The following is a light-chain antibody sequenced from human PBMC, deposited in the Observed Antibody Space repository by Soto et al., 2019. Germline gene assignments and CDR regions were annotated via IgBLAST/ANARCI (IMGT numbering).Light chain of an antibody. CDR3: QQSYRTPYT. Sequence: IQMTQSPSSLLASVGDRVTITVRASQGISTYLVWYQQRQGRAPKLLIYDASSLLSGVPSRFSGSGSGTDFTLTISSLQPEDFATYYCQQSYRTPYTFGQGTKLETK. CDR2: DAS. V-gene: IGKV1-39*01. J-gene: IGKJ2*01. CDR1: QGISTY.